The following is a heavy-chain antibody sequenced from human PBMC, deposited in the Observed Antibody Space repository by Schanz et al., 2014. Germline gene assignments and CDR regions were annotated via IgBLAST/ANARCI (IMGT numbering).Heavy chain of an antibody. CDR2: INPTTGNP. CDR3: ARARYGLDV. CDR1: GGTFSSYT. J-gene: IGHJ6*02. Sequence: QVQLVQSGAEVKKPGSSVKVSCKASGGTFSSYTINWVRQAPGQGLELMGRINPTTGNPGYAQGFTGRFVFSFDTSVSTAYLQISGLKAEDTAVYYCARARYGLDVWGQGTTVTVSS. V-gene: IGHV7-4-1*02.